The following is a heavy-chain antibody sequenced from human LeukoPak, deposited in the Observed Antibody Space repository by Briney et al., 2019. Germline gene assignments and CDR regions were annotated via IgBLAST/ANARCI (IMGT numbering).Heavy chain of an antibody. Sequence: SVKVSCKASGGTFRSYAISWVRQAPGQGLEWMGGIIPIFGTANYAQKFQGRVTITADKSTSTAYMELSSLRSEDTAVYYCARQGYGGGAFDIWGQGTMVTVSS. CDR2: IIPIFGTA. CDR1: GGTFRSYA. CDR3: ARQGYGGGAFDI. D-gene: IGHD5-18*01. J-gene: IGHJ3*02. V-gene: IGHV1-69*06.